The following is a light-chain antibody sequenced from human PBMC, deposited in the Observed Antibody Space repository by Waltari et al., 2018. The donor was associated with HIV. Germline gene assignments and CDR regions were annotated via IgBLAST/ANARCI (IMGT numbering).Light chain of an antibody. CDR3: SSYSTATNVA. CDR2: EVS. Sequence: QSALTQPASVSGSPGQSITMSCTGTTSDIGGYNFVPWYQQHPGKAPKVIIYEVSNRPSGVSTRFSGSKSGNTASLTISGLQAEDEADYYCSSYSTATNVAFGGGTKLTVL. V-gene: IGLV2-14*01. J-gene: IGLJ2*01. CDR1: TSDIGGYNF.